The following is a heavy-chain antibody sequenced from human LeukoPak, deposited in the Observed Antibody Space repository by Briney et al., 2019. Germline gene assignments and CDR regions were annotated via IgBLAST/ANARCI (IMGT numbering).Heavy chain of an antibody. CDR1: GFTFSDYY. CDR2: ISSSSSYT. V-gene: IGHV3-11*05. J-gene: IGHJ4*02. D-gene: IGHD6-13*01. Sequence: PGGSLRLSCAASGFTFSDYYMSWIPQAPGKGLEGVSYISSSSSYTNYADSVKGRFTISRDNAKNSLYLQMNSLRAEDTAVYYCARVDSSSSWYGYWGQGTLVAVSS. CDR3: ARVDSSSSWYGY.